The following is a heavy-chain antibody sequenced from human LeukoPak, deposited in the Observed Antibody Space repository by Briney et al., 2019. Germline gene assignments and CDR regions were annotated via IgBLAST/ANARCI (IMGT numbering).Heavy chain of an antibody. J-gene: IGHJ4*02. CDR2: ITDSGSST. V-gene: IGHV3-23*01. CDR1: GFTFSRYA. Sequence: PGASLRLSCAASGFTFSRYAMNWVRQAPGKGLEWVSAITDSGSSTYYADSVKGRFTISRDNSRSTLYLQMNSLGAEDTAVYYCAKDGDWNYGNNWGQGTLVTVSS. CDR3: AKDGDWNYGNN. D-gene: IGHD1-7*01.